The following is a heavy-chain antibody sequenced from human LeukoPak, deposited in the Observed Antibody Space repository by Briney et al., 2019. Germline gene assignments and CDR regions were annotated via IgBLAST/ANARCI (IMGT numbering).Heavy chain of an antibody. V-gene: IGHV3-11*04. CDR1: GFTFSDYY. Sequence: GGSLRLSCAASGFTFSDYYMSWIRQAPGKGLEWVSYISSSGSSMYFADSVEGRFTISRDNAKNSLYLQMNSLRAEDTAVYYCARESAPSIAAGLVWFDPWGQGTLVTVSS. D-gene: IGHD6-13*01. CDR2: ISSSGSSM. J-gene: IGHJ5*02. CDR3: ARESAPSIAAGLVWFDP.